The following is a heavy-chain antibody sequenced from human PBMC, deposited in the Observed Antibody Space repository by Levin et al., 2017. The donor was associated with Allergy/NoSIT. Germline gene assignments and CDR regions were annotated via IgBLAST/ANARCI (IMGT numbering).Heavy chain of an antibody. V-gene: IGHV3-30-3*01. Sequence: PGGSLRLSCAASGFTFSSYAMHWVRQAPGKGLEWVAVISYDGSNKYYADSVKGRFTISRDNSKNTLYLQMNSLRAEDTAVYYCARDLRYCSGGSCYPRNYFDYWGQGTLVTVSS. J-gene: IGHJ4*02. CDR2: ISYDGSNK. CDR3: ARDLRYCSGGSCYPRNYFDY. D-gene: IGHD2-15*01. CDR1: GFTFSSYA.